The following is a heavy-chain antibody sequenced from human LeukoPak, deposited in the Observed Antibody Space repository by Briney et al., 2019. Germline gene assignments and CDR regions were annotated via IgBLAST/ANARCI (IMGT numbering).Heavy chain of an antibody. CDR3: AKDVHSSGYPGAPDY. Sequence: GGSLRLSCAASGFTFNSYAMTWVRQAPGKGLEWVSGISWNSGSIGYADSVKGRFTISRDNAKNSLYLQMNSLRAEDTALYYCAKDVHSSGYPGAPDYWGQGTLVTVSS. D-gene: IGHD3-22*01. CDR1: GFTFNSYA. V-gene: IGHV3-9*01. CDR2: ISWNSGSI. J-gene: IGHJ4*02.